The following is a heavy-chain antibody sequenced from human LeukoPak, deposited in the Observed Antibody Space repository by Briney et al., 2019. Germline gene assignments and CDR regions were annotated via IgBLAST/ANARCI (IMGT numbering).Heavy chain of an antibody. D-gene: IGHD6-19*01. Sequence: GGSLRLSCAASGFTFSGYEMNWVRQAPGKGLEWVSSISSRGSTIYFADSVKGRFTISRDNANNSLYLQMNSLRAEDTAVYYCARDRVVAVAGLDDYWGQGTLVTVSS. CDR3: ARDRVVAVAGLDDY. V-gene: IGHV3-48*03. CDR2: ISSRGSTI. J-gene: IGHJ4*02. CDR1: GFTFSGYE.